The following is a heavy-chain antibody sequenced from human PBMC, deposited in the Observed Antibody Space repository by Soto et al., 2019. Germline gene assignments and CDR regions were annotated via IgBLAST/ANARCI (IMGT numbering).Heavy chain of an antibody. D-gene: IGHD2-2*01. CDR2: ISGSGDST. CDR1: GFTFSSYA. Sequence: EVQLLESGGGLVQPGGSLRLSCAASGFTFSSYAMRWVRQAPVKGLEWVSAISGSGDSTYYADSVKGRFTISRDKAKNTLYLQMNSLRAEDTAVYYCARRGSRSYYDYWGQGTLVTVSS. CDR3: ARRGSRSYYDY. J-gene: IGHJ4*02. V-gene: IGHV3-23*01.